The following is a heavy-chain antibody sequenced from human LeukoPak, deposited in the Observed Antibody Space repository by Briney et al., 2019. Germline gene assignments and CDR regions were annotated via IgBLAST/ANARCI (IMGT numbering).Heavy chain of an antibody. V-gene: IGHV1-24*01. D-gene: IGHD3-22*01. CDR1: GYTLTELS. CDR2: FDPEDGET. Sequence: ASVKVSCKVSGYTLTELSMHLVRQAPGKGLEWMGGFDPEDGETIYAQKFQGRVTMTEDTSTDTAYMELSSLRSEDTAVYYCATDLAPGVVVIFDYWGQGTLVIVSS. J-gene: IGHJ4*02. CDR3: ATDLAPGVVVIFDY.